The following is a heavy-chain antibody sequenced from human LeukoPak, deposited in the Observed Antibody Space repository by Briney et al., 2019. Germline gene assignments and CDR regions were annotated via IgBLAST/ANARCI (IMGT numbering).Heavy chain of an antibody. CDR3: ARPPYSSSWDPGWFDP. V-gene: IGHV3-23*01. D-gene: IGHD6-13*01. Sequence: GGSLRLSCAASGFTFSSFAMSWVRQAPGKGLEWVSTISGSGAGTYYADSVRGRFTISRDNAKNSLYLQMNSLRAEDTAVYYCARPPYSSSWDPGWFDPWGQGTLITVSS. CDR2: ISGSGAGT. J-gene: IGHJ5*02. CDR1: GFTFSSFA.